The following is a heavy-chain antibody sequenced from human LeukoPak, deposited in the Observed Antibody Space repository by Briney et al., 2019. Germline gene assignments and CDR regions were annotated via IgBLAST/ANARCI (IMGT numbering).Heavy chain of an antibody. Sequence: GSSVKVSCKASGGTFSSYAISWVRQAPGQGLEWMGGIIPIFGTANYAQKFQGRVTITADESTSTAYMELSSLRSEDTAVYYCAADWVGYCTNGVCPNFDYWGQGTLVTVSS. CDR2: IIPIFGTA. CDR3: AADWVGYCTNGVCPNFDY. J-gene: IGHJ4*02. D-gene: IGHD2-8*01. CDR1: GGTFSSYA. V-gene: IGHV1-69*01.